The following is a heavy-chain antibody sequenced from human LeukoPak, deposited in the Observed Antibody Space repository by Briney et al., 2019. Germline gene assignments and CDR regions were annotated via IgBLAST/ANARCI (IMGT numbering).Heavy chain of an antibody. CDR2: IYSGGST. J-gene: IGHJ4*02. Sequence: GGSLRLSCAASGFTVSSNYMSWVRQAPGKGLEWVSVIYSGGSTYYADSVKGRFTISRDNSKNTLYLQMNSLRAEDTAMYYCAREIPHYYGSGDGLDYWGQGTLVTVSS. V-gene: IGHV3-53*01. D-gene: IGHD3-10*01. CDR1: GFTVSSNY. CDR3: AREIPHYYGSGDGLDY.